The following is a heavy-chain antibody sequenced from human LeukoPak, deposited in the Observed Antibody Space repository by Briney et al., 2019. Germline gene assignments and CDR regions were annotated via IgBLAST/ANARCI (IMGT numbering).Heavy chain of an antibody. Sequence: PSETLSLTSAVSGGSMSSRGYSWSWIRQPPGKALEWIGYIYHSGSTYYNPSLKSRVTMSVDRSKNQLSLNLSSVTAADTAVYYCARGVTSLYFDYWGQGTLVTVSS. J-gene: IGHJ4*02. CDR1: GGSMSSRGYS. CDR2: IYHSGST. V-gene: IGHV4-30-2*01. D-gene: IGHD3-16*02. CDR3: ARGVTSLYFDY.